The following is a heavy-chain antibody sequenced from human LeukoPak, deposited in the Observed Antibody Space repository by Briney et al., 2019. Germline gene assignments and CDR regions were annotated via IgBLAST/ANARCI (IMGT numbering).Heavy chain of an antibody. Sequence: GGSLTLSCAVSGFTFSRFSMTWVRQAPGKGLEWVSSISSSSSYIYYSDSVRGRFTISRDTAKNSLYLQMHSLRAEDTAVYYCALVGATSWAPFDYWGQGTLVTVSS. CDR2: ISSSSSYI. CDR3: ALVGATSWAPFDY. J-gene: IGHJ4*02. CDR1: GFTFSRFS. V-gene: IGHV3-21*01. D-gene: IGHD1-26*01.